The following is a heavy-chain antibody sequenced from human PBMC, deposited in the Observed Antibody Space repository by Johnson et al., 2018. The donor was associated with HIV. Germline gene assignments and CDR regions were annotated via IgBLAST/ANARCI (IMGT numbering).Heavy chain of an antibody. CDR3: AKDMGNNDAFDI. CDR1: GFTFSSYA. CDR2: ISYDGSNK. Sequence: QVQLVESGGGVVQPGRSLRLSCAASGFTFSSYAMHWVRQAPGKGLEWVAVISYDGSNKYYADSVKGRFTISRDNSKNTLYLQMNSLRAEDTALYYCAKDMGNNDAFDIWGQGTMVTVSS. D-gene: IGHD1/OR15-1a*01. V-gene: IGHV3-30*04. J-gene: IGHJ3*02.